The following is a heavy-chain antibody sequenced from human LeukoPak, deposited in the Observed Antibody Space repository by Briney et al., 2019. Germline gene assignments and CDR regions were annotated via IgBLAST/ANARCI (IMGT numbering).Heavy chain of an antibody. CDR1: GGSFSGYY. J-gene: IGHJ6*02. CDR3: ARVKVVVVPAAIPPYYYYGMDV. D-gene: IGHD2-2*02. CDR2: INHSGST. V-gene: IGHV4-34*01. Sequence: PSETLSLTCAVYGGSFSGYYWSWIRQPPGKGLEWIGEINHSGSTNYNPSLKSRVTISVDTSKNQFSLKLSSVTAADTAVYYCARVKVVVVPAAIPPYYYYGMDVWGQGTTVTVSS.